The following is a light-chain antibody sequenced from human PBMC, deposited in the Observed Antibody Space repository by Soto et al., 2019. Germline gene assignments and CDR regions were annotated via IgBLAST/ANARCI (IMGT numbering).Light chain of an antibody. J-gene: IGKJ2*01. CDR1: QSVLYSSDNKNY. V-gene: IGKV4-1*01. CDR2: WAS. Sequence: DIVMTQSPDSLAVSLGERATINCKSSQSVLYSSDNKNYLAWYQQKPGQPPKLLIYWASTRESGVADRFSGSVCATDFTITISSLQAEDVAVYYCQQYYSTPYTFGQGTKLEIK. CDR3: QQYYSTPYT.